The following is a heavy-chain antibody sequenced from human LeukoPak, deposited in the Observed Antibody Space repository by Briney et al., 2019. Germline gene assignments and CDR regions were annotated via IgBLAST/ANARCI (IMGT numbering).Heavy chain of an antibody. V-gene: IGHV1-8*01. Sequence: ASVKVSCKASGYTFTSYDINWVRQATGQGLEWMGWMNPNSGNTGYAQKFQGRVTMTRNTSISTAYMELSSLRSEDTAVYYCARATTNLDCSSTSCYGRYYYYGMDVWGQGTTVTVSS. D-gene: IGHD2-2*01. CDR3: ARATTNLDCSSTSCYGRYYYYGMDV. J-gene: IGHJ6*02. CDR2: MNPNSGNT. CDR1: GYTFTSYD.